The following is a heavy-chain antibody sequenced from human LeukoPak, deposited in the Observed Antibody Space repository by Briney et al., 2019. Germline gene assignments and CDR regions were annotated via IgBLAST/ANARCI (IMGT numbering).Heavy chain of an antibody. J-gene: IGHJ6*03. CDR2: INPNSGDT. Sequence: ASVKVSCKASGYSITDYYMHWVRQAPGQGLEWIGWINPNSGDTNYAQTFQGRVTMTRDTSISTAYMELSRLRSDDTAVYFCERDGTVATKWDYNYYNYMDVWGKGTTVT. CDR1: GYSITDYY. V-gene: IGHV1-2*02. CDR3: ERDGTVATKWDYNYYNYMDV. D-gene: IGHD5-12*01.